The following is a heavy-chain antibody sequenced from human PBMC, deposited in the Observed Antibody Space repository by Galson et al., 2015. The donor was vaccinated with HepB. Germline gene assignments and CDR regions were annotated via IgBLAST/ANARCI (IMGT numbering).Heavy chain of an antibody. J-gene: IGHJ2*01. CDR2: IIPIFGTA. CDR3: ARTIAAAGSYWYFDL. Sequence: SVKVSCKASGGTFSSYAISWVRQAPGQGLEWMGGIIPIFGTANYAQKFQGRVTITADESTSTAYMELSSLRSEDTAVYYCARTIAAAGSYWYFDLWGRGTLVTVSS. V-gene: IGHV1-69*13. CDR1: GGTFSSYA. D-gene: IGHD6-13*01.